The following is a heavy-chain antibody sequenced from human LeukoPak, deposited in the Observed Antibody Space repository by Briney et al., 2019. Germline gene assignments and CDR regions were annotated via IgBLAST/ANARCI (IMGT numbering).Heavy chain of an antibody. Sequence: ASVKVSCKASGYTFTGYYMHWVRQAPGQGLELMGWINPNSGGTNYAQKFQGRVTLTRDTSINTAYLELSRLRSDDTAVYYCARVLQVVTPPLGYWGQGTLVTVSS. V-gene: IGHV1-2*02. CDR2: INPNSGGT. J-gene: IGHJ4*02. D-gene: IGHD4-23*01. CDR3: ARVLQVVTPPLGY. CDR1: GYTFTGYY.